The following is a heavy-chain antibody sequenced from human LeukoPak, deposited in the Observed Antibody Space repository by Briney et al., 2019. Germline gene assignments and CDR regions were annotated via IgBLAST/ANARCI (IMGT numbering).Heavy chain of an antibody. V-gene: IGHV4-34*01. Sequence: PSETLSFTCAVHGGSFSGSYWSWNRQPPGKGREWIGEIKHSGSTNYNPSLKSRVTISVDTSKKQCSLKLSSVTAADTAVYYSARGVGAAAGLPPFDYWGQGTLVTVSS. D-gene: IGHD6-13*01. CDR1: GGSFSGSY. J-gene: IGHJ4*02. CDR3: ARGVGAAAGLPPFDY. CDR2: IKHSGST.